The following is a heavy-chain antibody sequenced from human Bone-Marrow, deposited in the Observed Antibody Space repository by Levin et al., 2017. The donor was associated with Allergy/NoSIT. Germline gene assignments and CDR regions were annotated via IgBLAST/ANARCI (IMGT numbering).Heavy chain of an antibody. CDR3: ARSIGSGYDSHY. V-gene: IGHV1-8*01. CDR1: GYTFTSYD. J-gene: IGHJ4*02. Sequence: GESLKISCKASGYTFTSYDINWVRQATGQGLEWMGWMNPNSGNTGYAQKFQGRVTMTRNTSISTAYMELSSLRSEDTAVYYCARSIGSGYDSHYWGQGTLVTVSS. CDR2: MNPNSGNT. D-gene: IGHD5-12*01.